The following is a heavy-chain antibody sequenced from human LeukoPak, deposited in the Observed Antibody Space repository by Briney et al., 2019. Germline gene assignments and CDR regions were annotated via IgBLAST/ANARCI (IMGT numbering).Heavy chain of an antibody. Sequence: PGGSLRLSCAASGFTFRNYLMNWVRQAPGKGLEWVSFISSTGGTIYYADSVEGRVTVSRDNGKNSLLLQMNSLRAEDTALYYCARGYSRAAFDIWGQGTVVAVSS. V-gene: IGHV3-48*01. CDR3: ARGYSRAAFDI. D-gene: IGHD2-15*01. CDR2: ISSTGGTI. J-gene: IGHJ3*02. CDR1: GFTFRNYL.